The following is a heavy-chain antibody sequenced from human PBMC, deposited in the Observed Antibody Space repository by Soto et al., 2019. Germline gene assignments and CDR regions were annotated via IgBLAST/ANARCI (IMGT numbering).Heavy chain of an antibody. CDR2: ISGNGRVT. V-gene: IGHV3-23*01. Sequence: EVQLLESGGGLVQPGGSLRLSCAASGLTFSSNAMSWVRQAPGKGLEWVSTISGNGRVTYYTDSVKGRFTISRDNSKNTVYIQMNSLRAEDTAVYYCANHGDDIKFFQYWGQGTLVTVSS. CDR3: ANHGDDIKFFQY. D-gene: IGHD2-21*02. CDR1: GLTFSSNA. J-gene: IGHJ1*01.